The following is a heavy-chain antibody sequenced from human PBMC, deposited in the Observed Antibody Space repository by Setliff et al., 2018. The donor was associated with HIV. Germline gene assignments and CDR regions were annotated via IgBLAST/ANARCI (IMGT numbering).Heavy chain of an antibody. J-gene: IGHJ4*01. V-gene: IGHV3-23*01. CDR1: GFTFRTYA. D-gene: IGHD3-3*01. CDR3: AKVSGYNIWSGSYYFDS. Sequence: LRLSCAASGFTFRTYAMSWVRRAPGKGLEWVASISGGDTTHYADSVRGRFTIARDNSKNTVLLEMRSLRVDDTAVYFCAKVSGYNIWSGSYYFDSWGHGILVTVSS. CDR2: ISGGDTT.